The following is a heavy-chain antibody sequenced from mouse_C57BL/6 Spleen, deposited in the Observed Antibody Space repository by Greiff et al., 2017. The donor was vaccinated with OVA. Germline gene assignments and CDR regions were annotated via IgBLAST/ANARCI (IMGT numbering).Heavy chain of an antibody. CDR2: LYPGSGNT. CDR1: GYSFTSYY. D-gene: IGHD2-3*01. CDR3: ARGYDGYYEFAY. J-gene: IGHJ3*01. Sequence: QVQLKESGPELVKPGASVKISCKASGYSFTSYYIHWVKQRPGQGLEWIGWLYPGSGNTKYNEKFKGKDTLTADTSSSTAYMQLSSLTSEDSAVYYCARGYDGYYEFAYWGQGTLVTVSA. V-gene: IGHV1-66*01.